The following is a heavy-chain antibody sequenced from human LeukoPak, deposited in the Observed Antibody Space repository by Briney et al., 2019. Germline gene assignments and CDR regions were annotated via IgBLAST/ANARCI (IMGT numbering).Heavy chain of an antibody. CDR1: GFTLSDYS. Sequence: GGSLRPSCAASGFTLSDYSMNWVRQAPGKGLEWVSSISGSNSYIYYANSVKGRFTISRDNAKNSLYLQMNGLRAEDTAVYYCARTAIGYSDSSGYYFDYWGQGTLVTVSS. D-gene: IGHD3-22*01. CDR2: ISGSNSYI. CDR3: ARTAIGYSDSSGYYFDY. V-gene: IGHV3-21*01. J-gene: IGHJ4*02.